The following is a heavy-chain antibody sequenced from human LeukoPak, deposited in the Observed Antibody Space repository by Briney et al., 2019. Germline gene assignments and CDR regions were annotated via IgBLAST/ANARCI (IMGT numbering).Heavy chain of an antibody. Sequence: SGGSLRLSCAASGFTFSSYGMHWVRQAPGKGLEWVAFIRYDGSNKDYADSVKGRFTISRDNSKNTLYLQMNSLRAEDTAVYYCAKDKGTYGSGSYYKEGLVQGPNDYWGQGTLVTVSS. CDR3: AKDKGTYGSGSYYKEGLVQGPNDY. CDR2: IRYDGSNK. D-gene: IGHD3-10*01. J-gene: IGHJ4*02. V-gene: IGHV3-30*02. CDR1: GFTFSSYG.